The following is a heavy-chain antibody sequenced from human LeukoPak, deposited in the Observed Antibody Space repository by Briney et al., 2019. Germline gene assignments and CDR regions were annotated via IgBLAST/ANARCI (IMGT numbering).Heavy chain of an antibody. J-gene: IGHJ3*02. CDR1: GFTFSNYG. CDR2: IWYDGSNK. CDR3: ARGRYWGSHDDAFDI. V-gene: IGHV3-33*01. D-gene: IGHD7-27*01. Sequence: GGSLRLSCAASGFTFSNYGMHWVRQAPGKGLEWVALIWYDGSNKYYADSVKGRFTISRDNSKNTLYLQMYSLRAEDTAVYYCARGRYWGSHDDAFDIWGQGTMVTVSS.